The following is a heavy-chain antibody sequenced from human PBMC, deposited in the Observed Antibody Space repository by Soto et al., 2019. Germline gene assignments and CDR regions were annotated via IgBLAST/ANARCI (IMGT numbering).Heavy chain of an antibody. Sequence: QVQVVESGGGVVQPGRSLRLSCAASGFTLSSFGMHWVRQAPGKGLEWVSLIWYDGSKKSYGDSVKGRFNISRDNARNTVYLQMNSLRADDTAVYYCARDASYYSLWSGYYPSRNGMDVWGQGTTVTVSS. CDR2: IWYDGSKK. V-gene: IGHV3-33*01. J-gene: IGHJ6*02. D-gene: IGHD3-3*01. CDR3: ARDASYYSLWSGYYPSRNGMDV. CDR1: GFTLSSFG.